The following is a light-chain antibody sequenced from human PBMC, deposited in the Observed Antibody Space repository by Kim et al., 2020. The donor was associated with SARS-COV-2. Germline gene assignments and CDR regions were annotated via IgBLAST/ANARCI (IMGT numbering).Light chain of an antibody. V-gene: IGLV2-14*03. CDR1: SSDVGAYNY. CDR2: DVS. Sequence: QSSLTQPASVSGSPGQSITISCTGTSSDVGAYNYVSWYQQHPGKAPKLMIYDVSNRPSGVSNRFSGSKSGTTASLTISGLQAEDEADYYCSSYTTSSTLVFGGGTQQTVL. J-gene: IGLJ2*01. CDR3: SSYTTSSTLV.